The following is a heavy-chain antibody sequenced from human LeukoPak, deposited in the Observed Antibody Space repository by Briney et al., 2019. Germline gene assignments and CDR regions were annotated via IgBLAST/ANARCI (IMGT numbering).Heavy chain of an antibody. CDR2: ISAYNGNT. J-gene: IGHJ4*02. CDR3: ARGRSSGYYYYFVY. Sequence: ASVTVSCKASGYTFTSYGISWVRQAPGQGLEWMGWISAYNGNTNYAHKLQGRVTMTTDTSTSTAYMELRSLRSDGTAVYDSARGRSSGYYYYFVYWGQGTLVTVSS. V-gene: IGHV1-18*04. D-gene: IGHD3-22*01. CDR1: GYTFTSYG.